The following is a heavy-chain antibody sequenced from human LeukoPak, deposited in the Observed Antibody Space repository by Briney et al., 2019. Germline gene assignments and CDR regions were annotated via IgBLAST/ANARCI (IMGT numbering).Heavy chain of an antibody. CDR1: GYTFTSYY. J-gene: IGHJ4*02. Sequence: WASVTVSCTASGYTFTSYYMHWVRQAPGQGLERMGIINPSGSSTSYAQKFQGRVTMTRDTSTSTVYMELSSLRSEDTAVYYCARKYNCSGDCFDYWGQGTLVTVSS. CDR2: INPSGSST. CDR3: ARKYNCSGDCFDY. D-gene: IGHD2-21*02. V-gene: IGHV1-46*01.